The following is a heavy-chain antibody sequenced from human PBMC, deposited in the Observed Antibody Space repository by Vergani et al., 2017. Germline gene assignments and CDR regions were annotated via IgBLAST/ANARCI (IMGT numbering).Heavy chain of an antibody. CDR1: GGSITSSSFY. D-gene: IGHD3-22*01. J-gene: IGHJ3*02. V-gene: IGHV4-39*01. CDR2: VSYSGST. CDR3: ARGPYFYDSSGYNGPVAFDI. Sequence: QLQLQESGPGLVKPSETLSLTCSVSGGSITSSSFYWGWIRQPPGKGLEWIGKVSYSGSTYYNPSLKSRVTISVDRSKNQFSLRLNSVTAADTAVYYCARGPYFYDSSGYNGPVAFDIWGQGTKVTVSS.